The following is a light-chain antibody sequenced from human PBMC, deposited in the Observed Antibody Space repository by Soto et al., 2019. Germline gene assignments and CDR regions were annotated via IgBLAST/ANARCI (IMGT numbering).Light chain of an antibody. V-gene: IGKV3-20*01. CDR1: QSVSSTF. J-gene: IGKJ4*01. CDR3: QQYGESPLT. Sequence: EIVLTQSPGPLSLSPGERVTLSCRASQSVSSTFLSWYQQKPGQAPRLLIYGASSRATDIPDRFSGSGSGTDFTLTISRLEPEDVAVYYWQQYGESPLTFGGGTKLEL. CDR2: GAS.